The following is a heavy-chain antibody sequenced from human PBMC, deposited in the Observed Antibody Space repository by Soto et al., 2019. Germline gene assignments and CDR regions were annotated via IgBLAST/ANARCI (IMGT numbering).Heavy chain of an antibody. CDR2: IDPNSGGT. D-gene: IGHD1-26*01. J-gene: IGHJ6*02. CDR1: GYTFTGYY. V-gene: IGHV1-2*04. CDR3: AREARVGEDGMDV. Sequence: VASVKVSCKASGYTFTGYYMHWVRQAPGQGLEWMGWIDPNSGGTNYAQKFQGWVTMTRDTSISTAYMELSRLRSDDTAVYYCAREARVGEDGMDVWGQGTTVTVYS.